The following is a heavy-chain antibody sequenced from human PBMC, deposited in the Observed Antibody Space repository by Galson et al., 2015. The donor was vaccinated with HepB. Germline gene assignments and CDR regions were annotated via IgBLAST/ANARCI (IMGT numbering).Heavy chain of an antibody. Sequence: SLRLSCAASGFTFSSYAMSWVRQAPGKGLEWVSAIGRSGGGTYYADSVKGRFAISRDTSKNTLYLQMNSLRAEDTAVYYCAKRGSSGYYYFDYWGQGTLVTVSS. D-gene: IGHD3-22*01. CDR2: IGRSGGGT. V-gene: IGHV3-23*01. J-gene: IGHJ4*02. CDR3: AKRGSSGYYYFDY. CDR1: GFTFSSYA.